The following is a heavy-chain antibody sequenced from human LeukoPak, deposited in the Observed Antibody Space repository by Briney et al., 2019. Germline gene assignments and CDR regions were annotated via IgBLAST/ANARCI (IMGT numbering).Heavy chain of an antibody. CDR2: IKQDGSEK. Sequence: GGSLRLSCAASGFTFSSYWMSWVRQAPGKGLEWVANIKQDGSEKYYVDSVKGRFTISRDNAKNSLYLQMNSLRAEDTAVYYCARDGYSSSFWDGFDPWGQGTLVTVSS. J-gene: IGHJ5*02. D-gene: IGHD6-13*01. V-gene: IGHV3-7*01. CDR1: GFTFSSYW. CDR3: ARDGYSSSFWDGFDP.